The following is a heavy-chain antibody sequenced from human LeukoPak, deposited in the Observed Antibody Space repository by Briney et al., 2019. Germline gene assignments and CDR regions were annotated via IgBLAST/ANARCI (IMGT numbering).Heavy chain of an antibody. CDR2: VFHSGST. CDR1: GDSISSNEW. CDR3: ARDLAVAGTNYFDF. Sequence: SETLSLTCSVSGDSISSNEWWSWVRQPPGKGLEWIGKVFHSGSTNFNPSLKSRVTISIDKSKNQFSLEVTSVTAADTAIYYCARDLAVAGTNYFDFWGQGVLVTVSS. D-gene: IGHD6-19*01. V-gene: IGHV4-4*02. J-gene: IGHJ4*02.